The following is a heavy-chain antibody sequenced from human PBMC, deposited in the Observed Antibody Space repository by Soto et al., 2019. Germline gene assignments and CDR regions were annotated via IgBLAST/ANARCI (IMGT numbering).Heavy chain of an antibody. CDR3: ARGRYCLTGRCFPNWFDS. V-gene: IGHV4-30-4*01. CDR2: IYKSTTT. CDR1: GDSISTVDYF. Sequence: SETLSLTCSVSGDSISTVDYFWSWIRQPPGQALEYIGYIYKSTTTYYNPSFESRVAISLDTSKSQFSLNVTSVTAADTAVYFCARGRYCLTGRCFPNWFDSWGQGTLVTVSS. D-gene: IGHD2-15*01. J-gene: IGHJ5*01.